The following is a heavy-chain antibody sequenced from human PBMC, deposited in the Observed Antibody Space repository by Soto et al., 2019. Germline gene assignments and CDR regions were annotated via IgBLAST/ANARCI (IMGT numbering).Heavy chain of an antibody. CDR3: ARALGYMGYAGMDV. CDR2: ISPDNGNT. J-gene: IGHJ6*02. CDR1: GYTFTIYG. V-gene: IGHV1-18*01. Sequence: QVQLVQSGGEVKKPGASVKVSCKASGYTFTIYGINWVRQAPGQGLEWMGWISPDNGNTNYAQKLQGRVTMTTDTSTSTAYMELRSLRSDDTAVYYCARALGYMGYAGMDVWGQGTTVTVSS. D-gene: IGHD5-12*01.